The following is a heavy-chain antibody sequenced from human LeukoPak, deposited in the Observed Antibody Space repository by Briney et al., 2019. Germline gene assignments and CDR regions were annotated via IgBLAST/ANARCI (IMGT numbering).Heavy chain of an antibody. CDR1: GFTFSSYG. J-gene: IGHJ6*02. Sequence: GRSLRLSCAASGFTFSSYGMPWVRQAPGKGLEWVAVIWYDGSNKCYADSVKGRFTISRDNSKNTLYLQMNSLRAGDTAVYYCARDQAGIVGAPTRHYYYYGMDVWGQGTTVTVSS. CDR2: IWYDGSNK. V-gene: IGHV3-33*01. D-gene: IGHD1-26*01. CDR3: ARDQAGIVGAPTRHYYYYGMDV.